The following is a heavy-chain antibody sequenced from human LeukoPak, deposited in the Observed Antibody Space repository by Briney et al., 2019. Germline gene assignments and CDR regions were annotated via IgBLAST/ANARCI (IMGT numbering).Heavy chain of an antibody. CDR3: ARANNSSWHN. V-gene: IGHV3-7*01. D-gene: IGHD6-13*01. CDR1: GFTFGGIW. Sequence: PGGSLRLSFAPSGFTFGGIWMSWVGHFQGGGRNWVANIKPDGSAGYYAASVKGRFTVSRDNAKNSLYLQMNSLRVEDTAVYYCARANNSSWHNWGQGTLVTVAS. J-gene: IGHJ4*02. CDR2: IKPDGSAG.